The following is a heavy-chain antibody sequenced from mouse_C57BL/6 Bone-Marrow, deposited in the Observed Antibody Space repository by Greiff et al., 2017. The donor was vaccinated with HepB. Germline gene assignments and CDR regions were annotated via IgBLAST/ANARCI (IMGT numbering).Heavy chain of an antibody. CDR3: ANYGSSRYYAMDY. V-gene: IGHV1-64*01. D-gene: IGHD1-1*01. Sequence: VQLQQPGAELVKPGASVKLSCKASGYTFTSYWMHWVKQRPGQGLEWIGMIHPNSGSTNYNEKFKSKATLTVDKSSSTAYMQLSSLTSEDAAVCYCANYGSSRYYAMDYWGQGTSVTVSS. J-gene: IGHJ4*01. CDR2: IHPNSGST. CDR1: GYTFTSYW.